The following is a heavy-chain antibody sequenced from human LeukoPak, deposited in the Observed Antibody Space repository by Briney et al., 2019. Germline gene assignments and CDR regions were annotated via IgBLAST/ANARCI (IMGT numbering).Heavy chain of an antibody. J-gene: IGHJ3*02. V-gene: IGHV1-18*01. CDR1: GYSFPTQG. CDR3: ARTELWFGELSFNAFDI. CDR2: INTYSGNT. Sequence: ASVKVSCKASGYSFPTQGITWVRQAPGQGLEWMGWINTYSGNTQYAQNPQGRVTMTTDTSTSTAYMELRSLRSDDTAVYYCARTELWFGELSFNAFDIWGQGTMVTVSS. D-gene: IGHD3-10*01.